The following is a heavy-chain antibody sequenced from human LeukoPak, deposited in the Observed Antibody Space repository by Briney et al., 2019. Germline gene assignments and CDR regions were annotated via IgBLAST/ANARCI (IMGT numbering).Heavy chain of an antibody. V-gene: IGHV4-34*01. D-gene: IGHD3-3*01. CDR1: GGSFSGYY. CDR2: INHSGSP. Sequence: SETLSLTCAVYGGSFSGYYWSWIRQPPGKGLEWIGEINHSGSPNYNPSLKSRVTISVDTSKNQFSLKLSSVTAADTAVYYCARRRYYDFWSGYSSYGMDVWGQGTTVTVSS. CDR3: ARRRYYDFWSGYSSYGMDV. J-gene: IGHJ6*02.